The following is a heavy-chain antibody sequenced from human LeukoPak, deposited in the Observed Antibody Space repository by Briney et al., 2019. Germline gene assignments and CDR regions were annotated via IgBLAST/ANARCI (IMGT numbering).Heavy chain of an antibody. CDR2: IYYSGST. D-gene: IGHD3-22*01. Sequence: SETLSLTCTVSGGSISSYYWSWIRQPPGKGLEWIGYIYYSGSTNYNPSLKSRVTISVDTSKNQLSLKLSSVTAADTAVYYCARVRADYDSSGYYFDYWGQGTLVTVSS. CDR1: GGSISSYY. CDR3: ARVRADYDSSGYYFDY. V-gene: IGHV4-59*01. J-gene: IGHJ4*02.